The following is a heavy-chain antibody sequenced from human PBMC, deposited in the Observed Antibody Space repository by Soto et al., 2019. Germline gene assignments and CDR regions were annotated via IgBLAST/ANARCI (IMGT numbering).Heavy chain of an antibody. D-gene: IGHD3-22*01. CDR2: IDSDGSST. Sequence: GGSLRLSCAASGFTFSSYWMHWVRQAPGKGLVWVSRIDSDGSSTSYADSVKGRFTISRDNAKNTLYLQMNSLRAEDTAVYYCFSSGSPDVFDIWGQGTMVTVSS. CDR1: GFTFSSYW. V-gene: IGHV3-74*01. CDR3: FSSGSPDVFDI. J-gene: IGHJ3*02.